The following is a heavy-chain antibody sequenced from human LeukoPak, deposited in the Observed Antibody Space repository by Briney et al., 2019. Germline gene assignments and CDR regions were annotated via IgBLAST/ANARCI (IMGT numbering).Heavy chain of an antibody. D-gene: IGHD1-26*01. V-gene: IGHV4-34*01. CDR3: ARDYGHSGTFDP. Sequence: PSETLSLTCAVYGGSFSGYYWSWIRQPPGKGLEWIGEINHSGSTNYNPSLKSRVTISVDTSKNQFSLKLSSVTAADTAVYYCARDYGHSGTFDPWGQGTLVTVSS. CDR1: GGSFSGYY. CDR2: INHSGST. J-gene: IGHJ5*02.